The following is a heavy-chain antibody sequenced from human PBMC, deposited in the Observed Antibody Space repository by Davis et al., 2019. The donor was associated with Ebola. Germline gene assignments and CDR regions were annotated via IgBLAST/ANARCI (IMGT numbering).Heavy chain of an antibody. CDR1: GFAVTSNF. CDR3: ARGYYYESSGYRT. V-gene: IGHV3-53*01. D-gene: IGHD3-22*01. Sequence: PGGSLRLSCAVSGFAVTSNFMTWVRQAPGKGLEWVSAIYIRNDTYYADSVKGRFTISRDNSKKALYLQMTSLRAEDTAVYYCARGYYYESSGYRTWGQGTLVTVSS. J-gene: IGHJ5*02. CDR2: IYIRNDT.